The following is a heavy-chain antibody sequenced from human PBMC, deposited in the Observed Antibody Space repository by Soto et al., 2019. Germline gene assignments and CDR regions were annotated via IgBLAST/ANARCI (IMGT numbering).Heavy chain of an antibody. Sequence: QVQLQESGPGLVKPSETLSLTCTVSGGSITSYYWSWIRQPPGKGLEWIVYVFHSGITGYNPSLKSRVTISVDASKNLFSMKMIAMTAADAAVYYCARDQNGSPYFDYWGQGTLVTVSS. CDR1: GGSITSYY. D-gene: IGHD1-26*01. J-gene: IGHJ4*02. V-gene: IGHV4-59*01. CDR3: ARDQNGSPYFDY. CDR2: VFHSGIT.